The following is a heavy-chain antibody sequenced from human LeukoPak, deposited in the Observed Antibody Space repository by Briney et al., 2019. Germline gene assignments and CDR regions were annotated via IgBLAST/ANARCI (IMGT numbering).Heavy chain of an antibody. CDR1: GFTFDDYG. V-gene: IGHV3-20*04. J-gene: IGHJ3*02. CDR3: ARDPSSTGSDAFDI. D-gene: IGHD2-2*01. Sequence: GGSLRLSCAASGFTFDDYGMSWVRQAPGKGLEWVSGINWNGGSTGYADSVKGRFTISRDNAKNSLYLQMNSLRAEDTALYYCARDPSSTGSDAFDIWGQGTMVTVSS. CDR2: INWNGGST.